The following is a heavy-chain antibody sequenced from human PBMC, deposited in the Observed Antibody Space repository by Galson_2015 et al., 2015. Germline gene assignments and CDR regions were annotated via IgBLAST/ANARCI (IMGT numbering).Heavy chain of an antibody. D-gene: IGHD4-11*01. CDR3: ARGVGHNYRDWFDP. J-gene: IGHJ5*02. V-gene: IGHV3-21*01. CDR2: ISPTSTYI. CDR1: GFSFSSYS. Sequence: SLRLSCAASGFSFSSYSMNWVRQAPGQGLEWVSVISPTSTYIDYAPSLKGRFTISRDNARNSLYLQMSSLRDEDTAAYYCARGVGHNYRDWFDPWGQGTLVTVSS.